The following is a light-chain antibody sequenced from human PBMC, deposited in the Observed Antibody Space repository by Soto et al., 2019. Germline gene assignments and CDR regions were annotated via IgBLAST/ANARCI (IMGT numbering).Light chain of an antibody. J-gene: IGKJ1*01. CDR3: QQYGSSPT. Sequence: EIVLTQSPGTLSLSPGERATLSCRSSQSVSSSYLAWDQQKPGQAPRLLIYDVSSRATGIPDRFSGSGSGTDFTLTISRLEPEDFAVYYCQQYGSSPTFGQGTKVEIK. CDR2: DVS. CDR1: QSVSSSY. V-gene: IGKV3-20*01.